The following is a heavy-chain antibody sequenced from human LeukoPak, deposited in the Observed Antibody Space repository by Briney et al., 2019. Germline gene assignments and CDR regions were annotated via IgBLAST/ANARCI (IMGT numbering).Heavy chain of an antibody. V-gene: IGHV3-23*01. J-gene: IGHJ5*02. Sequence: GGSLRLSCAASGFTFSSYDMNRVRQAPGKGLEWVSGISGSGSRTYYMDSVKGRFTISRDNSKNTLFLQMNSLRAEDTAVYYCAKDRGPISTWGQGTLVSVSS. CDR2: ISGSGSRT. D-gene: IGHD5-24*01. CDR1: GFTFSSYD. CDR3: AKDRGPIST.